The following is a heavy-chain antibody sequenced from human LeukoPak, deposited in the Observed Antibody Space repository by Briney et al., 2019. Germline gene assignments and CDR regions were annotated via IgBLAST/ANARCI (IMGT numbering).Heavy chain of an antibody. D-gene: IGHD4-17*01. V-gene: IGHV3-23*01. CDR3: ARSSPYGDYLVDAFDI. CDR1: GFTFSSYA. Sequence: GGSLRLSCAASGFTFSSYAMSWVRQAPGKGLEWVSTISISGGSTYYADSVKGRFTISRDNAKKSLYLQMNSLRAEDTAVYYCARSSPYGDYLVDAFDIWGQGTMVTVSS. CDR2: ISISGGST. J-gene: IGHJ3*02.